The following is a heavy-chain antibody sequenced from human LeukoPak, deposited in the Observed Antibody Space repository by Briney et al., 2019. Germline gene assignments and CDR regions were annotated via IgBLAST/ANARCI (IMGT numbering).Heavy chain of an antibody. Sequence: GGSLRLSCTASGFTFGDYAMSWVRQAPGKGLEYVSGITSNGGTTYYGNSVKGRFTISRDNSKDTLYLQMGSLRTEDMAVYYCARGIRWASDYWGQGTPVTVAS. CDR1: GFTFGDYA. D-gene: IGHD4-23*01. CDR2: ITSNGGTT. CDR3: ARGIRWASDY. V-gene: IGHV3-64*01. J-gene: IGHJ4*02.